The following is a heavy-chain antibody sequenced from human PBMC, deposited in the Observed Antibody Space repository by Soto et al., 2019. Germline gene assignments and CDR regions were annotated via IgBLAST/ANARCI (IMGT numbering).Heavy chain of an antibody. CDR1: GFTFSSYA. V-gene: IGHV3-21*01. Sequence: PGGSLRLSCAASGFTFSSYAMSWVRQAPGKGLEWVSSISSSSSYIYYADSVKGRFTISRDNAKNSLYLQMNSLRAEDTAVYYCAREWAYYGSGSYFNPPQEEDYWGQGTLVTVSS. CDR2: ISSSSSYI. CDR3: AREWAYYGSGSYFNPPQEEDY. D-gene: IGHD3-10*01. J-gene: IGHJ4*02.